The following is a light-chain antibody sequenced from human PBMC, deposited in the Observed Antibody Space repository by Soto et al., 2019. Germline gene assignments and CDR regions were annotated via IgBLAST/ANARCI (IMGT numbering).Light chain of an antibody. Sequence: DIVMTQSPDSLAVSLGERATINCKSSQRVFYSSNNKNNLAWFQQKPGQPPKLLIYWASTRESGVPDRFSGSGSVTDFTLTISSLQAEDVAVYYCHQYYSSPWTFGQGTKVEIK. J-gene: IGKJ1*01. V-gene: IGKV4-1*01. CDR1: QRVFYSSNNKNN. CDR2: WAS. CDR3: HQYYSSPWT.